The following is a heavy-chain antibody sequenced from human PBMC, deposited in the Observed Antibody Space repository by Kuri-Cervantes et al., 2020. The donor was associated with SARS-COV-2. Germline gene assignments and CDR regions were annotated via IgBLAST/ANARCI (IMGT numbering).Heavy chain of an antibody. Sequence: GGSLRLSCAASGFTFSSYAMSWVRQAPGKGLEWVSAISGSGGSTYYADSVKRRFTISRDKSKNTLYLQMNSLRAEDTDVYSYAKTTMVQGVIISGWIDYWGQGTLVTVSS. CDR3: AKTTMVQGVIISGWIDY. CDR1: GFTFSSYA. J-gene: IGHJ4*02. D-gene: IGHD3-10*01. V-gene: IGHV3-23*01. CDR2: ISGSGGST.